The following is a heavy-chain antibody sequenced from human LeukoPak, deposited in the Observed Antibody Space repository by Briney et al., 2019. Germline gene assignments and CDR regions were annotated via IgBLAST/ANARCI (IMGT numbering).Heavy chain of an antibody. D-gene: IGHD5-24*01. J-gene: IGHJ4*02. CDR3: ARSRDGYNFVY. V-gene: IGHV3-21*01. CDR1: GFTFSNYA. Sequence: GGSLRLSCAASGFTFSNYAMSWVRQAPGKGLEWVSSISSSSSYIYYADSVKGRFTISRDNAKNSLYLQMNSLRAEDTAVYYCARSRDGYNFVYWGQGTQVTVSS. CDR2: ISSSSSYI.